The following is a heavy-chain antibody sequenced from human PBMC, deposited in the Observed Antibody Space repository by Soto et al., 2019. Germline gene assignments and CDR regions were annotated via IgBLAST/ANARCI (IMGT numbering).Heavy chain of an antibody. CDR3: ARVEDYFDSSGYPH. D-gene: IGHD3-22*01. CDR2: ISAYNGNI. J-gene: IGHJ4*02. CDR1: GYTFTSYG. V-gene: IGHV1-18*01. Sequence: ASVKVSCKASGYTFTSYGVTWVRQAPGQGLEWMGWISAYNGNIYPAQKFQDRVSMTTDTSTSTAYMELRSLRSDDTAVYFCARVEDYFDSSGYPHWGQGTPVTVYS.